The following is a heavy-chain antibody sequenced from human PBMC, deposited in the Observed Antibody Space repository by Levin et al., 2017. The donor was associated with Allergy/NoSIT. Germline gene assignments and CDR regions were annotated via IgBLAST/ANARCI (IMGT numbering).Heavy chain of an antibody. D-gene: IGHD3-10*01. V-gene: IGHV1-69*01. CDR1: GGTFSSYA. J-gene: IGHJ5*02. CDR2: IIPIFGTA. Sequence: KISCKASGGTFSSYAISWVRQAPGQGLEWMGGIIPIFGTANYAQKFQGRVTITADESTSTAYMELSSLRSEDTAVYYCARAGGGSGNYFPPGWFDPWGQGTLVTVSS. CDR3: ARAGGGSGNYFPPGWFDP.